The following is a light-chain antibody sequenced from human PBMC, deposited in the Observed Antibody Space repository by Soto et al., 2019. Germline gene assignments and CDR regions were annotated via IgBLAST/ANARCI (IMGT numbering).Light chain of an antibody. CDR2: DAS. V-gene: IGKV3-20*01. J-gene: IGKJ1*01. Sequence: ETGLTQSPATLSLSPGEGSTLSCRASQSVSSFLAWYQQKPGQAPRLLIYDASNRATGIPDRFRGSGSGTDFTLTISRLEPEDFAVYSCQQYGSSPTFGQGTNVDI. CDR1: QSVSSF. CDR3: QQYGSSPT.